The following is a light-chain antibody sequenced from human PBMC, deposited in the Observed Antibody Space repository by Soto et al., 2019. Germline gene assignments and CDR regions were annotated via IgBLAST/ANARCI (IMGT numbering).Light chain of an antibody. J-gene: IGKJ1*01. CDR2: AAS. CDR3: QQYNNWPLT. V-gene: IGKV3-15*01. Sequence: IVLTPSPGTLSLSPGERATLSCRASQSVSSNLAWYQQKPGQAPRLLIYAASTRATGIPARFSGSGSGTEFTLTISSLQSEDFAIYFCQQYNNWPLTFGQGTKVDIK. CDR1: QSVSSN.